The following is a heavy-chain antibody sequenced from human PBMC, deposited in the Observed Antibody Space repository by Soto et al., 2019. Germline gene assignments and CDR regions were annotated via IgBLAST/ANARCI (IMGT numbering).Heavy chain of an antibody. V-gene: IGHV3-23*01. D-gene: IGHD2-15*01. CDR1: GFTFSSYA. CDR2: ISGSGGST. J-gene: IGHJ3*02. CDR3: AKDSAILKEDTDAFDI. Sequence: GGSLILSCAASGFTFSSYAMSWVRQAPGKGLEWVSAISGSGGSTYYADSVKGRFTISRDNSKNTLYLQMNSLRAEDTAVYYCAKDSAILKEDTDAFDIWGQGTMVTVSS.